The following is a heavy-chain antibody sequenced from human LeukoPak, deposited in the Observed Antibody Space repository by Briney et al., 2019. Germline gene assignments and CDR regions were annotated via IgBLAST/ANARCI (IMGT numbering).Heavy chain of an antibody. Sequence: GGSLRLSCVVSGFSFSNYWMHWVRQAPGKGLVWVSRINSDGSTTSYAASVKGRFTISRDNAKNTLYLQMNSLRAEDTAVYYCARAVGPYDYWGQGTLVTVSS. CDR2: INSDGSTT. D-gene: IGHD3-10*01. J-gene: IGHJ4*02. V-gene: IGHV3-74*01. CDR3: ARAVGPYDY. CDR1: GFSFSNYW.